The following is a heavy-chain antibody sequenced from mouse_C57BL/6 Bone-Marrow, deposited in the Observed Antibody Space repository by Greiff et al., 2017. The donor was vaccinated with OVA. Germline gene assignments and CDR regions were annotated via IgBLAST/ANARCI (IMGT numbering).Heavy chain of an antibody. V-gene: IGHV1-82*01. CDR1: GYAFSSSW. D-gene: IGHD1-1*01. CDR2: IYPGDGDT. CDR3: ARSTTVVATKGFAY. Sequence: VKLQQSGPELVKPGASVKISCKASGYAFSSSWMNWVKQRPGKGLEWIGRIYPGDGDTNYNGKFKGKATLTADKSSSTAYMQLSSLTSEDSAVYFCARSTTVVATKGFAYWGQGTLVTVSA. J-gene: IGHJ3*01.